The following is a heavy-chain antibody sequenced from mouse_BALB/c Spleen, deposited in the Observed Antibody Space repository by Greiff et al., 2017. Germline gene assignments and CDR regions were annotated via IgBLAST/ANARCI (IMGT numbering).Heavy chain of an antibody. CDR2: ISYSGST. CDR1: GYSITSDYA. CDR3: ARSVDGYPFDY. J-gene: IGHJ2*01. D-gene: IGHD2-3*01. V-gene: IGHV3-2*02. Sequence: EVQLQESGPGLVKPSQSLSLTCTVTGYSITSDYAWTWIRQFPGNKLEWMGYISYSGSTSYNPSLKSRISITRDTSKNQFFLQLNSVTTEDTATYYCARSVDGYPFDYWGQGTTLTVSS.